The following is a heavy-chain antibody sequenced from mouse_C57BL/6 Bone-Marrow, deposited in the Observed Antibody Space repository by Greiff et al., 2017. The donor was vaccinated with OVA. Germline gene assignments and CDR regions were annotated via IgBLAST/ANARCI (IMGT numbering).Heavy chain of an antibody. CDR2: ISSGGSYT. J-gene: IGHJ3*01. D-gene: IGHD1-1*01. Sequence: EVQLVESGGDLVKPGGSLKLSCAASGFTFSSYGMSWVRQTPDKRLEWVATISSGGSYTYYPDSVKGRFTISRDNAKNTLYLQMSSLKSEDTAMYYCAIPILLRYWGQGTLVTVSA. CDR1: GFTFSSYG. CDR3: AIPILLRY. V-gene: IGHV5-6*01.